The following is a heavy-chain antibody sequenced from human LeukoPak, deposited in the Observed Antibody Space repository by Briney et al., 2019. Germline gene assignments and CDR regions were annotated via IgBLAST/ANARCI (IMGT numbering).Heavy chain of an antibody. CDR1: GGSISSGGYS. CDR3: ARAYHYYDSSGYLEAFDI. Sequence: SQTLSLTCAVSGGSISSGGYSWSWIRPPPGKGLEWIGYIYHSGSTYYNPSLKSRVTISVDRSKNQFSLKLSSVTAADTAVYYCARAYHYYDSSGYLEAFDIWGQGTMVTVSS. J-gene: IGHJ3*02. D-gene: IGHD3-22*01. CDR2: IYHSGST. V-gene: IGHV4-30-2*01.